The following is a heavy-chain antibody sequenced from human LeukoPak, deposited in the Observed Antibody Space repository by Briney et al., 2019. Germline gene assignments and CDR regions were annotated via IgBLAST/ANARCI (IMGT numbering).Heavy chain of an antibody. V-gene: IGHV3-23*01. D-gene: IGHD1-26*01. CDR1: GVTLSNYA. J-gene: IGHJ2*01. Sequence: GGSLRLSCVASGVTLSNYAMSWARQAPGKGLEWVSGISSSGSGGNTYYADYVKGRFTISRDSSRNTLFLHMTTLRAEDTAIYYCAKDRTVGASYWYFDLWGRGTLVTVSS. CDR3: AKDRTVGASYWYFDL. CDR2: ISSSGSGGNT.